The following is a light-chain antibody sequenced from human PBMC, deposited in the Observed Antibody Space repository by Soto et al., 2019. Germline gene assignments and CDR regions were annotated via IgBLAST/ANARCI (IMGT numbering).Light chain of an antibody. J-gene: IGKJ5*01. V-gene: IGKV1-5*01. CDR3: QQRNSYPRT. CDR2: TAS. Sequence: DIQMTHSPAALSAPIVYPGHFACLASQSTSSCLAWYQQKPGKAPNLLIHTASTLQSGVPSRFSGSGSGTEFTLTISSLQPEDFATYYCQQRNSYPRTFGQGTRLEIK. CDR1: QSTSSC.